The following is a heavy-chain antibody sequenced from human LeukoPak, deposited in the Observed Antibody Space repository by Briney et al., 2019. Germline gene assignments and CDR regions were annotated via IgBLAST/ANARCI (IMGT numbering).Heavy chain of an antibody. V-gene: IGHV4-31*03. CDR2: IYYSGST. CDR1: GGSISSGGYY. D-gene: IGHD5-24*01. Sequence: SQTLSLTCTVSGGSISSGGYYWSWIRQHPGKGLEWIGYIYYSGSTYYNPSLKSRVTISVDTSKNQFSLKLSSVTAADTAVYYCARVEGWLQEQGPCFDYWGQGTLVTVSS. J-gene: IGHJ4*02. CDR3: ARVEGWLQEQGPCFDY.